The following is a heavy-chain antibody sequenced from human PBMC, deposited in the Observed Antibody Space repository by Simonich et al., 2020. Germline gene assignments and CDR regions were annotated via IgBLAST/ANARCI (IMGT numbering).Heavy chain of an antibody. CDR2: VNPNRGGT. J-gene: IGHJ3*02. CDR3: ARVSGGTAMVTSTFDI. D-gene: IGHD5-18*01. Sequence: QVQLVQSGAEGKKPGASVKVSCKASGYTFTGYYMHWVRQATGQGLDWMGWVNPNRGGTTYSQKVQGRVTMTSDTSISTAYMELSRLRSDDTAVYYCARVSGGTAMVTSTFDIWGQGTMVTVSS. CDR1: GYTFTGYY. V-gene: IGHV1-2*02.